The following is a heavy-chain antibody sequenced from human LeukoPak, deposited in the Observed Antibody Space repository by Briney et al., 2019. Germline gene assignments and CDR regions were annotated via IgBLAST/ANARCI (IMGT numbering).Heavy chain of an antibody. Sequence: ASVKVSCKASGYTFTTYYMHWVRQAPGQGLEWMGIINPSGGRTTHAQKFQGRVTMTRDTSTSTVYMELRSLRSEDTAVYYCARDYYYDSSGYPHDAFDIWGQGTLVTVAS. V-gene: IGHV1-46*01. CDR1: GYTFTTYY. CDR3: ARDYYYDSSGYPHDAFDI. J-gene: IGHJ3*02. CDR2: INPSGGRT. D-gene: IGHD3-22*01.